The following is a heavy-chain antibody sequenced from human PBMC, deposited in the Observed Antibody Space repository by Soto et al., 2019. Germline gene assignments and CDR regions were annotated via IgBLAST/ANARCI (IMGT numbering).Heavy chain of an antibody. CDR2: IIPIFGTA. CDR3: ARDQVVIPVYYYYGMDV. J-gene: IGHJ6*02. D-gene: IGHD3-22*01. CDR1: GGTFSSYA. Sequence: GASVKVSCKASGGTFSSYAISWVRQAPGQGLEWMGGIIPIFGTANYAQKFQGRVTITADESTSTAYMELSSLRSEDTAVYYCARDQVVIPVYYYYGMDVWGQGITVTVSS. V-gene: IGHV1-69*13.